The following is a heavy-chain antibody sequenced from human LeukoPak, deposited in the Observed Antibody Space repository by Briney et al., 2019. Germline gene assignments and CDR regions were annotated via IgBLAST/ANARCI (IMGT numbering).Heavy chain of an antibody. J-gene: IGHJ4*02. CDR3: ARAVNYYDSSGYPRYFDY. Sequence: SETLSLTCTVSGGSISSSSYYWGWIRQPPGKGLEWIGSIYYSGSTYYNPSLKSRVTISVDTSKNQFSLKLSSVTAADTAVYYCARAVNYYDSSGYPRYFDYWGQGTLVTVSS. CDR1: GGSISSSSYY. CDR2: IYYSGST. V-gene: IGHV4-39*07. D-gene: IGHD3-22*01.